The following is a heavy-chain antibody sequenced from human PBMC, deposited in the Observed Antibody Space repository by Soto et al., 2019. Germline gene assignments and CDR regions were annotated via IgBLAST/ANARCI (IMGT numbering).Heavy chain of an antibody. V-gene: IGHV4-34*01. D-gene: IGHD1-1*01. J-gene: IGHJ3*02. CDR3: ARVERGTATTVVDDFDI. Sequence: QVQLQQWGAGLLKPSETLSLTCAVYGGFVTSGSYYWSWIRQPPGKGLEWIGEMSHRGGTHFNPSLNSRVTISVDRSKHQFALKMSSVTAADTAMYYCARVERGTATTVVDDFDIGGPGTMVTVSS. CDR2: MSHRGGT. CDR1: GGFVTSGSYY.